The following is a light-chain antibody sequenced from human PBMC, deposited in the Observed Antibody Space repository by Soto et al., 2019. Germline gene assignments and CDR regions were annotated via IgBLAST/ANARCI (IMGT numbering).Light chain of an antibody. CDR2: DDS. V-gene: IGLV3-21*02. Sequence: SYELTQPPSVSVAPGQTARITCWGNNVGSKSVHWYQQKSGQAPVVVVYDDSDRPSGIPERFSGSNSGNTATLTISRVEAGDEADHYCQVWDDSTDHIYVFGTGTKVTVL. CDR3: QVWDDSTDHIYV. J-gene: IGLJ1*01. CDR1: NVGSKS.